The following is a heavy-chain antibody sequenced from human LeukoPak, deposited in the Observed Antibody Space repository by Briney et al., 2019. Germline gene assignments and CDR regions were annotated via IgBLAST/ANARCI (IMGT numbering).Heavy chain of an antibody. D-gene: IGHD2-15*01. Sequence: VASVKVSCKASGYTFTSYDINWVRQAPGQGLEWMGWMNPSSGNTGYAQKFQGRVTMTRNTSISTAYMELSSLRSEDTAVYYCARATVREVVAAAYYFDYWGQGTLVTVSS. J-gene: IGHJ4*02. V-gene: IGHV1-8*01. CDR3: ARATVREVVAAAYYFDY. CDR1: GYTFTSYD. CDR2: MNPSSGNT.